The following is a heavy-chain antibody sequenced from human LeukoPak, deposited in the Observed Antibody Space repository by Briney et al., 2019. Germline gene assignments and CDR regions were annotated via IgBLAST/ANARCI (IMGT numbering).Heavy chain of an antibody. CDR3: AKGLLPRGVIPGGYFDY. V-gene: IGHV3-23*01. CDR2: ISGSGGST. J-gene: IGHJ4*02. Sequence: QLGGSLRLSCAASGFTFSSYAMSWVRQAPGKGLEWVSAISGSGGSTYYADSVKGRFTISRDNSKNTLYLQMNSLRAEDTAVYYCAKGLLPRGVIPGGYFDYWGQGTLVTVSS. CDR1: GFTFSSYA. D-gene: IGHD3-10*01.